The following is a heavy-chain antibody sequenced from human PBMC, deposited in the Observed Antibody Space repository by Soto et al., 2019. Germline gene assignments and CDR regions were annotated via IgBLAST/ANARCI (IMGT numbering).Heavy chain of an antibody. CDR1: GFTFSSYG. V-gene: IGHV3-30*18. CDR3: AKDGPLTSSRLVGEYFQQ. D-gene: IGHD6-13*01. CDR2: ISYDGSNK. J-gene: IGHJ1*01. Sequence: QVQLVESGGGVVQPGRSLRLSCAASGFTFSSYGMHWVRQAPGKGLEWVAVISYDGSNKYYADSVKGRFTISRDNSKNTVYLQMNSLRAEDTGVYYWAKDGPLTSSRLVGEYFQQWGQGTLVTVSS.